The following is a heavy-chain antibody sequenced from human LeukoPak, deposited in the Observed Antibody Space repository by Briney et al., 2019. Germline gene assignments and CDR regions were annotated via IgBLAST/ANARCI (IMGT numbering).Heavy chain of an antibody. J-gene: IGHJ4*02. V-gene: IGHV3-23*01. CDR3: AKGSAVADIYFDY. CDR1: GFTFRTYA. Sequence: GGSLRLSCVVSGFTFRTYAMSWVRQAPGKGLEWVSAIIGRGGSTYSADSVRGRFTISRDNSKNTLYLQMNRLRAEDTAVYYCAKGSAVADIYFDYWGQGVLVTVSS. CDR2: IIGRGGST. D-gene: IGHD6-19*01.